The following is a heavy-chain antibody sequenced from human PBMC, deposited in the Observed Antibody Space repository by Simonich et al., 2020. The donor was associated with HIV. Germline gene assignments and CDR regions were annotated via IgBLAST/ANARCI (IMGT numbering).Heavy chain of an antibody. CDR3: ARLSFGEPY. Sequence: EVQLVESGGALVQPGGSLRLSCAASGFTFSSYWMHWVRQAPGKGLVLFSRIRRDGSSTSYADSVKGRFTISRDNAKNTLYLQMNSLRAEDTGVYYCARLSFGEPYWGQGTMVTVSS. CDR2: IRRDGSST. CDR1: GFTFSSYW. V-gene: IGHV3-74*01. J-gene: IGHJ3*01. D-gene: IGHD3-10*01.